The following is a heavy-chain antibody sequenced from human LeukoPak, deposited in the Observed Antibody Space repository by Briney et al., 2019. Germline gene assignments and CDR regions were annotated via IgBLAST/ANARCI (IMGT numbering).Heavy chain of an antibody. V-gene: IGHV1-3*04. CDR1: GYTFTSYA. CDR2: INTGNGNT. D-gene: IGHD2-21*02. Sequence: ASVKVSCKASGYTFTSYAMHWVRQAPGQRLECMGWINTGNGNTKYSQKFQGRVTITRDTSASTAYMDLSSLRSEDTAVYYCTRNTETAIPLPYYFDYWGQGTLVTVSS. J-gene: IGHJ4*02. CDR3: TRNTETAIPLPYYFDY.